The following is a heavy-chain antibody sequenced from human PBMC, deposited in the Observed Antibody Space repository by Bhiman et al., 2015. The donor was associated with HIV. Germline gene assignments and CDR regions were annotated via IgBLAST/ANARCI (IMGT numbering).Heavy chain of an antibody. CDR3: ARLLLSSRGDLDAFDI. V-gene: IGHV3-30-3*01. CDR1: GFTFSGFV. D-gene: IGHD2-2*01. J-gene: IGHJ3*02. Sequence: QVHLVESGGGVVQPGGSLRLSCAASGFTFSGFVIHWVRQAPGKGLEWVAVISYDGSNKYYADSVKGRFTISRDNSKNTLYLQMNSLRAEDTAVYYCARLLLSSRGDLDAFDIWGQGTMVTVSS. CDR2: ISYDGSNK.